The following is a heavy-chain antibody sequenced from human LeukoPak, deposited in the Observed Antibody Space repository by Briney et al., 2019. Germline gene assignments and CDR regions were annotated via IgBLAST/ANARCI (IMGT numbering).Heavy chain of an antibody. D-gene: IGHD6-19*01. V-gene: IGHV1-2*02. CDR3: ARVAVAGATRFWYLDL. J-gene: IGHJ2*01. Sequence: ASVKVSCKASGYTFTSYGISWVRQAPGQGLEWMGWINPNSGGTNYAQKFQGRVTMTRDTSISTVYMELSRLRSDDTAVYYCARVAVAGATRFWYLDLWGRGTLVTVSS. CDR1: GYTFTSYG. CDR2: INPNSGGT.